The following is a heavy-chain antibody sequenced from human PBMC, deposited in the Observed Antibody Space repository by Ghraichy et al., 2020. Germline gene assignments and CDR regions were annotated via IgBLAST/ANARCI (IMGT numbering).Heavy chain of an antibody. CDR2: IDFTRRP. CDR1: GDSISNGGYF. V-gene: IGHV4-31*03. D-gene: IGHD3-22*01. J-gene: IGHJ3*01. CDR3: ARKYWTTTGHYYDVFDV. Sequence: SETLSLTCSVSGDSISNGGYFWSWIRQRPGKGLEWLGYIDFTRRPYHSPSLRGRLSISMDMSTNQFFLQLTSVTVADPAVYFCARKYWTTTGHYYDVFDVWGQGTLITVAS.